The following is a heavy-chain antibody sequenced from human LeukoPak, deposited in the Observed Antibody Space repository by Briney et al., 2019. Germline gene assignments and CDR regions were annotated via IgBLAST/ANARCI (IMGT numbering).Heavy chain of an antibody. D-gene: IGHD5-18*01. J-gene: IGHJ4*02. CDR3: ARVIGGYSYGHLDY. V-gene: IGHV4-34*01. Sequence: SETLSLTCAVYGGSFSGYYWSWIRQPPGKGLEWIGEINHSGSTNYNPSLKSRVTISVDTSKNQFSLKLSPVTAADTAVYYCARVIGGYSYGHLDYWGQGTLVTVSS. CDR2: INHSGST. CDR1: GGSFSGYY.